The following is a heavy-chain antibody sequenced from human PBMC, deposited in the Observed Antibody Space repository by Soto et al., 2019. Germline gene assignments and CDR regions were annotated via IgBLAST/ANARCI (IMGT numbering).Heavy chain of an antibody. V-gene: IGHV1-3*01. Sequence: ASVKVSCKASGYTFTSYAMHWVRQAPGQRLEWMGWINAGNGNTKYSQKFQGRVTITTDTSTSTAYMELRSLRSDDTAVYYCARYVDTAMVGNDYWGQGTLVTVSS. CDR2: INAGNGNT. CDR1: GYTFTSYA. CDR3: ARYVDTAMVGNDY. D-gene: IGHD5-18*01. J-gene: IGHJ4*02.